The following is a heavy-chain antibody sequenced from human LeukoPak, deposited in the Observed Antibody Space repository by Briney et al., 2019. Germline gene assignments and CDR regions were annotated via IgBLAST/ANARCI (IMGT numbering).Heavy chain of an antibody. CDR3: AKDISPFLSYMDV. D-gene: IGHD2/OR15-2a*01. CDR1: GFIFDDYA. V-gene: IGHV3-9*01. J-gene: IGHJ6*03. CDR2: ISWNSGSI. Sequence: GGSLRLSCAASGFIFDDYAMHWARQAPGRGREWVSGISWNSGSIAYADSVKGRFTISRDNAKNSLYLQMNSLRVEDTALYYCAKDISPFLSYMDVWGKGTTVIVSS.